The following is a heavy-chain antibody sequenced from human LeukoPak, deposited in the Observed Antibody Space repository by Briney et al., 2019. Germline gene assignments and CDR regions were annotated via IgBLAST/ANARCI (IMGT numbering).Heavy chain of an antibody. J-gene: IGHJ3*02. CDR1: GGSISSYY. CDR2: IYYSGTT. Sequence: SETLSLTCSVSGGSISSYYWSWIRQPPGKGLEWIGYIYYSGTTNYNPSLKSRVTVSVDTSKNQFSLKLSSVTAADTAVFYCATGSNAFDIWGQGTMVTVSS. V-gene: IGHV4-59*01. CDR3: ATGSNAFDI.